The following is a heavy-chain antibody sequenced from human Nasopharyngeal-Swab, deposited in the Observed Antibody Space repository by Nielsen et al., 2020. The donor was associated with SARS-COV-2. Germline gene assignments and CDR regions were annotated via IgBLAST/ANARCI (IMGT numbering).Heavy chain of an antibody. J-gene: IGHJ4*02. CDR1: GFTFSSYA. D-gene: IGHD3-10*01. V-gene: IGHV3-30-3*01. Sequence: LSLTCAASGFTFSSYAMHWVRQAPGKGLEWVAVISYDGSNKYYADSVKGRFTISRDNSKNTLYLQMNSLRAEDTAVYYRARSLIVLLWFGELDYWGQGTLVTVSS. CDR3: ARSLIVLLWFGELDY. CDR2: ISYDGSNK.